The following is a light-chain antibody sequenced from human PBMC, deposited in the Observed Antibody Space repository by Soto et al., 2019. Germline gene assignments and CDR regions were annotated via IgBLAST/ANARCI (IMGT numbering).Light chain of an antibody. CDR3: CSYAGSSTLV. CDR1: SSDVGSYNL. J-gene: IGLJ2*01. CDR2: EGN. Sequence: QSALTQPASVSGSPGQSITISCTGTSSDVGSYNLVSWYQQYPGKAPKLMIYEGNKRPSGVSNRFSGSKSGNTASLTISGLQAEDEADYYCCSYAGSSTLVFCGGTKLTVL. V-gene: IGLV2-23*01.